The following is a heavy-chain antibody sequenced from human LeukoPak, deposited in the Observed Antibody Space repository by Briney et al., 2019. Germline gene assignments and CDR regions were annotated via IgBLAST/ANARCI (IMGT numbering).Heavy chain of an antibody. D-gene: IGHD6-6*01. CDR3: ARHRPFDAFDI. J-gene: IGHJ3*02. V-gene: IGHV4-59*08. CDR2: IYYSGST. Sequence: SETLSLTCTVSGGSISSYYWSWIRQPPGKGLEWIGYIYYSGSTNYNPSLKSRVTISVDTSKNQFSLKLSSVTAADTAVYYCARHRPFDAFDIWGQGTMVTVSS. CDR1: GGSISSYY.